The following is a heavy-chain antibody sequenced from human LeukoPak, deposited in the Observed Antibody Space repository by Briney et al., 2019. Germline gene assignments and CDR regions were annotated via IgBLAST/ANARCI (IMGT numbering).Heavy chain of an antibody. CDR3: AREPDYSGCDC. V-gene: IGHV6-1*01. D-gene: IGHD6-19*01. CDR1: GDSVSSNSAA. J-gene: IGHJ4*02. CDR2: TYYRSKWYN. Sequence: SQTLSLTCAISGDSVSSNSAAWNGMRQSPSRGLEWLGSTYYRSKWYNEYAASVKSRITITTATSKNQFSLQLNSLTPEDTAVYYCAREPDYSGCDCWGQGTLVTVSS.